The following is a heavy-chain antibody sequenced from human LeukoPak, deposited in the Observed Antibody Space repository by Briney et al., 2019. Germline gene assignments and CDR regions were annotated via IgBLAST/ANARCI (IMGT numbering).Heavy chain of an antibody. CDR1: GGSFSGYY. CDR2: INHSGST. V-gene: IGHV4-34*01. D-gene: IGHD3-22*01. J-gene: IGHJ4*02. CDR3: ARARAHLKYYYDSSGYYYFDY. Sequence: PSETLSLTCAAYGGSFSGYYWSWIRQPPGKGLEWIGEINHSGSTNYNPSLKSRVTISVDTSKNQFSLKLSSVTAADTAVYYCARARAHLKYYYDSSGYYYFDYWGLGTLVTVSS.